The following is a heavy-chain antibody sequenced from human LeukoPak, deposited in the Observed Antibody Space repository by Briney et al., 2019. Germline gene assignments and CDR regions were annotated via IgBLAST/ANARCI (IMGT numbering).Heavy chain of an antibody. CDR1: GGSIGSYY. D-gene: IGHD3-22*01. CDR2: IYYSGST. V-gene: IGHV4-59*08. J-gene: IGHJ4*02. Sequence: SETLSLTCTVSGGSIGSYYWSWIRQPPGKGLEWIGYIYYSGSTNYNPSLKSRVTISVDTSKNQFSLKLSSVTAADTAVYYCARHYYDSSGYYRFDYWGQGTLVTVSS. CDR3: ARHYYDSSGYYRFDY.